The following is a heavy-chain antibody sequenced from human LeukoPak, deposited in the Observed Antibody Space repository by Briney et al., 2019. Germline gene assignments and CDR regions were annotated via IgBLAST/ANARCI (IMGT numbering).Heavy chain of an antibody. D-gene: IGHD2-15*01. V-gene: IGHV3-30*04. CDR2: ISYDGSNK. J-gene: IGHJ6*02. CDR3: AGSYCSGDTCPRYYYGMDV. CDR1: GFTFSSYA. Sequence: GGSLRLPCAASGFTFSSYAMHWVRQAPGKGLEWVAVISYDGSNKYYADSVKGRFTISRDNSKNTLYLQMNSLRAEDTAVYYCAGSYCSGDTCPRYYYGMDVWGQGTTVTVSS.